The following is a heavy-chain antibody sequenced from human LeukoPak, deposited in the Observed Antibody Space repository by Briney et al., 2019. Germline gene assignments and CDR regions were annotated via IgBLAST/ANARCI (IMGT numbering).Heavy chain of an antibody. CDR2: IHDSGST. J-gene: IGHJ5*02. V-gene: IGHV4-30-4*01. Sequence: KPSQTLSLTCTVSGASISSGDYHWNWIRQPPGKGLEWIGFIHDSGSTYYNPSLKSRVSISRDMSKNQPSLMLSSVTAADTAVYYCARGFGAGNYYYGWFDPWGQGTLVSVSS. CDR1: GASISSGDYH. CDR3: ARGFGAGNYYYGWFDP. D-gene: IGHD3-10*01.